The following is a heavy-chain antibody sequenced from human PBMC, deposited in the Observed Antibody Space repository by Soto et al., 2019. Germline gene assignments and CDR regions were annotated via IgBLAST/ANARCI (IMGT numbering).Heavy chain of an antibody. CDR1: GFTCRSYD. CDR3: AKATATGGGAFDI. J-gene: IGHJ3*02. CDR2: ILVGGST. D-gene: IGHD2-8*02. Sequence: GGSLRLSCAASGFTCRSYDMSWVRQAPGKGLEWVSTILVGGSTHYPDSVKGRFTISRDNSKNTVFLQMNSLTAGDTAVYYCAKATATGGGAFDICGQGTMVTVSS. V-gene: IGHV3-23*01.